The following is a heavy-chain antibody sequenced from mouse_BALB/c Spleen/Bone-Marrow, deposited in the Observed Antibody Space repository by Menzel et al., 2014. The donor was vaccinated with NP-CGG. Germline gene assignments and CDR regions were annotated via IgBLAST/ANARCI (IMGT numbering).Heavy chain of an antibody. Sequence: VQLKESGGGLVQPGGSLRLSCATSGFTFTDYYMSWVRQPPGKALEWLGFIRNKANGYTTEYSASVKGRFTISRDNSQSILYLQKNTLRAEDSATYYCARDNYYGYHWYFDVWGAGTTVTVSS. CDR2: IRNKANGYTT. D-gene: IGHD1-2*01. CDR3: ARDNYYGYHWYFDV. V-gene: IGHV7-3*02. J-gene: IGHJ1*01. CDR1: GFTFTDYY.